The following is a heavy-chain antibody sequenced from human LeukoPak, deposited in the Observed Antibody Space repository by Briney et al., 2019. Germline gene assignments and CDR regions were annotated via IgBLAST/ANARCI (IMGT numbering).Heavy chain of an antibody. D-gene: IGHD2-2*01. CDR3: ARQGYMGGDIVVVPAAMSYYMDV. J-gene: IGHJ6*03. CDR2: VYYSGNT. CDR1: GGSISTYY. V-gene: IGHV4-59*08. Sequence: KPSETLSLTCSVSGGSISTYYYSWIRQPPGKELEWIGYVYYSGNTNYNPSLKSRVTISVDTSKNQFSLKLSSVTAADTAVYYCARQGYMGGDIVVVPAAMSYYMDVWGKGTTVTVSS.